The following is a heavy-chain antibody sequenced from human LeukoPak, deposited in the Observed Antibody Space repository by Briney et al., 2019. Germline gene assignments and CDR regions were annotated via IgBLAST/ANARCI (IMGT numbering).Heavy chain of an antibody. CDR3: AREYDSITTILNS. CDR2: INPKSGGT. V-gene: IGHV1-2*06. CDR1: GYTFTGYY. J-gene: IGHJ4*02. Sequence: GASVKVSCKASGYTFTGYYMHWVRQAPGQGLEWMGRINPKSGGTNYAQKFQGRVTMTRDTSISTAYMELSRLRSDDTAVYYCAREYDSITTILNSWGQGTLVTVSS. D-gene: IGHD3-3*01.